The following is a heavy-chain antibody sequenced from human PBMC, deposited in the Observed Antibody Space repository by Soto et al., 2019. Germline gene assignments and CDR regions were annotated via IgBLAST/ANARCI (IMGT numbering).Heavy chain of an antibody. CDR2: IIPIFGTA. CDR1: GGTFSSYA. J-gene: IGHJ6*02. CDR3: AGTRIAARPYGMDV. V-gene: IGHV1-69*13. D-gene: IGHD6-6*01. Sequence: SVKVSCKASGGTFSSYAISWVRQAPGQGLEWMGGIIPIFGTANYAQKFQGRVTITADESTSTACMELSSLRSEDTAVYYCAGTRIAARPYGMDVWGQGTTVTVSS.